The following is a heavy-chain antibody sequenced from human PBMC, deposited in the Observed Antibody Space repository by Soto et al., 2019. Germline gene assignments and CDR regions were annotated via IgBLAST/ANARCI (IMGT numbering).Heavy chain of an antibody. CDR1: GFTFSIYS. V-gene: IGHV3-48*01. CDR3: ARDRGVVVVAASLMDV. J-gene: IGHJ6*03. CDR2: ISSSSSSV. Sequence: GGSLRLSCAASGFTFSIYSMNWVRRAPGKGLEWVSYISSSSSSVYYADSVKGRFTISRDNSKNTLYLQMNSLRAEDTAVYYCARDRGVVVVAASLMDVWGNGTTVTVSS. D-gene: IGHD2-15*01.